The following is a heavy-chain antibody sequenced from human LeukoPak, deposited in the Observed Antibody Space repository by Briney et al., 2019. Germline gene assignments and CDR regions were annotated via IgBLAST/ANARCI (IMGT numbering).Heavy chain of an antibody. J-gene: IGHJ4*02. Sequence: SETLSLTSTVSGGSVSSGSYFWSWIRQPPGKGLEWIGFIYYNGNTNSSPSLKSRVTISVDTSKSQFSLKLTSVTAADTAVYYCARGYRSSWYQVDYWGQGTLVTVSS. CDR3: ARGYRSSWYQVDY. CDR1: GGSVSSGSYF. V-gene: IGHV4-61*01. CDR2: IYYNGNT. D-gene: IGHD6-13*01.